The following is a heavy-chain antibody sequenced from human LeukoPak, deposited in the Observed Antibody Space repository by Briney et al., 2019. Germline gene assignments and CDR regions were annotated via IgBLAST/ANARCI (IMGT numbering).Heavy chain of an antibody. J-gene: IGHJ4*02. V-gene: IGHV3-23*01. CDR3: TKGGRGNLFDY. D-gene: IGHD3-10*01. Sequence: GGSLRLSCAASGFTFSSYAMSWVRQAPGKGLEWVSAISNSGGSTYYADSVKGRFTISRDNSKNTLYLQMNSLRAEDTAVYYCTKGGRGNLFDYWGQGTLVTVSS. CDR1: GFTFSSYA. CDR2: ISNSGGST.